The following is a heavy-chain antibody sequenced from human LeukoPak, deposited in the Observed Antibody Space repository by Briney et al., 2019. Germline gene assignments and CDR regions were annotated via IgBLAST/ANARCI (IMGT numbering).Heavy chain of an antibody. CDR2: ISSGGTYE. Sequence: PGGSLTLSCAASGFTFSNYAMHWVRQAPAKGLEWVSLISSGGTYEYYADSVKGRFTISRDNSKNTLYLQLNSLRAEDTAVYYCAGDSTYYYDSGSSGPHYFDNWGQGTLVTVSS. J-gene: IGHJ4*02. CDR3: AGDSTYYYDSGSSGPHYFDN. V-gene: IGHV3-30*01. CDR1: GFTFSNYA. D-gene: IGHD3-10*01.